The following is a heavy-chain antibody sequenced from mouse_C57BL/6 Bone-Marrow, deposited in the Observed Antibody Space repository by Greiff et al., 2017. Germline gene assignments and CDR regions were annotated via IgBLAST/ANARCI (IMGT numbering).Heavy chain of an antibody. V-gene: IGHV1-76*01. CDR1: GYTFTDYY. CDR3: ARRTTAYYFDY. J-gene: IGHJ2*01. CDR2: LYPGSGNT. D-gene: IGHD1-2*01. Sequence: QVQLQQSGAELVRPGASVKLSCKASGYTFTDYYINWVKQRPGQGLEWIARLYPGSGNTYYNEKFKGKATLTAEKSSSTAYMQLSSLTSEDSAVYFCARRTTAYYFDYWGQGTTLTVSS.